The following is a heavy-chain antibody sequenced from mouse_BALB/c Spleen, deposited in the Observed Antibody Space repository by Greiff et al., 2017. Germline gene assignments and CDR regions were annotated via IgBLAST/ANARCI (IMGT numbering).Heavy chain of an antibody. D-gene: IGHD2-10*02. CDR1: GFTFSSYG. J-gene: IGHJ3*01. CDR2: ISSGGSYT. Sequence: DVKLVESGGDLVKPGGSLKLSCAASGFTFSSYGMSWVRQTPDKRLEWVATISSGGSYTYYPDSVKGRFTISRDNAKNTLYLQMSSLKSEDTAMYYCARQGYGNYEDWFAYWGQGTLVTVSA. CDR3: ARQGYGNYEDWFAY. V-gene: IGHV5-6*02.